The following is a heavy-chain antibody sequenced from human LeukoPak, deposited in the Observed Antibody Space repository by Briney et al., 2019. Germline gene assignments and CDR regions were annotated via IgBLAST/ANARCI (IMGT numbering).Heavy chain of an antibody. V-gene: IGHV4-39*07. CDR2: IYYSGST. CDR1: GGSISSSSYY. J-gene: IGHJ3*02. D-gene: IGHD2-2*01. CDR3: ARVKGYCSSTSCHDAFDI. Sequence: SETLSLTCTVSGGSISSSSYYWGWIRQPPGKGLEWIGSIYYSGSTYYNPSLKSRVTISVDTSKNQFSLKLSSVTAADTAVYYCARVKGYCSSTSCHDAFDIWGQGTTVTVSS.